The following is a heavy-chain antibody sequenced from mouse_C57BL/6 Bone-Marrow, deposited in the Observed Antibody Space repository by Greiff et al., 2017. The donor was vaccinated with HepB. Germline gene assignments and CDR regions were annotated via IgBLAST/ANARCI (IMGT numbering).Heavy chain of an antibody. Sequence: EVQLVESGGDLVKPGGSLKLSCAASGFTLSSFGMSGVRRTPDKRLGGVAPISSGGSYTYYPDGVKGRFTISRDNAKNTLYLQMSSLKSEDTAMYYCASRWLLAMDYWGQGTSVTVSS. D-gene: IGHD2-3*01. CDR2: ISSGGSYT. CDR3: ASRWLLAMDY. CDR1: GFTLSSFG. J-gene: IGHJ4*01. V-gene: IGHV5-6*01.